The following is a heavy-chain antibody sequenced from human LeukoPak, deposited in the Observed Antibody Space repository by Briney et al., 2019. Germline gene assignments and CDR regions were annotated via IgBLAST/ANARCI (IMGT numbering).Heavy chain of an antibody. Sequence: ASVKVSCKASGYTFTSYDINWVRQATGQGLEWMGWINPNSGGTNYAQKLQARVTMTTDTSTSTAYMELRSLRSDDTAVYYCARADHRLGEGFDYWGQGTLVTVSS. CDR3: ARADHRLGEGFDY. CDR2: INPNSGGT. D-gene: IGHD3-16*01. J-gene: IGHJ4*02. V-gene: IGHV1-18*01. CDR1: GYTFTSYD.